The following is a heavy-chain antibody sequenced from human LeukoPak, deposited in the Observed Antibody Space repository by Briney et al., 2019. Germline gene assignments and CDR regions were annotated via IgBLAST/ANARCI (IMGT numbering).Heavy chain of an antibody. CDR3: ARHFTIFGAYYYMDV. J-gene: IGHJ6*03. Sequence: ASVKVSCKASGGTFSSYAISWVRQAPGQGLEWMGGIIPIFGTANYAQKFQGRVTITADESTSTAYMELSSLRSEDTAVYYCARHFTIFGAYYYMDVWGKGTTVTVSS. D-gene: IGHD3-3*01. CDR2: IIPIFGTA. CDR1: GGTFSSYA. V-gene: IGHV1-69*13.